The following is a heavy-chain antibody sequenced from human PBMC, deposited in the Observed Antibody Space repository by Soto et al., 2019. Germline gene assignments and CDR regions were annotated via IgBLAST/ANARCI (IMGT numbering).Heavy chain of an antibody. J-gene: IGHJ6*02. CDR3: ARVWGAPGRGSALGYYYHFGMDV. Sequence: EVQLVESGGGLVQPGGSLRLSCAASGFTFSTYWMNWARKAPGKGREWVANIKDDGSEADYVDSGKGRFTIARDNAKRSLYLEMNSLRGEDTAVYYCARVWGAPGRGSALGYYYHFGMDVWGQGTTGSVPS. D-gene: IGHD3-16*01. CDR1: GFTFSTYW. V-gene: IGHV3-7*05. CDR2: IKDDGSEA.